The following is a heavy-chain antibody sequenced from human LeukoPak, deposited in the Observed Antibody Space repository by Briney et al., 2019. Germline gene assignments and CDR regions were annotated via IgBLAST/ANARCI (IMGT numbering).Heavy chain of an antibody. CDR3: ARDLARSIVVVPNSDV. CDR2: ISYDGSNK. Sequence: GGSLRLSCAASGSTFSSYAMHWVRQAPGKGLEWVAVISYDGSNKYYADSVKGRFTISRDNSKNTLYLQMNSLRAEDTAVYYCARDLARSIVVVPNSDVWGQGTTVTVSS. J-gene: IGHJ6*02. D-gene: IGHD3-22*01. V-gene: IGHV3-30-3*01. CDR1: GSTFSSYA.